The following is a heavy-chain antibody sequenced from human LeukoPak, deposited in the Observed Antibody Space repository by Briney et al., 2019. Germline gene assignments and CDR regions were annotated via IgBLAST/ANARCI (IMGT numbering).Heavy chain of an antibody. CDR3: ARAQGYQLLSALADYGMDV. CDR2: IYYSGST. Sequence: SETLSLTCTVSGGSIGSGGYYWSWIRQHPGKGLEWIGYIYYSGSTYYNPSLKSRVTISVDTSKNQFSLKLSSVTAADTAVYYCARAQGYQLLSALADYGMDVWGQGTTVTVSS. D-gene: IGHD2-2*01. J-gene: IGHJ6*02. V-gene: IGHV4-31*03. CDR1: GGSIGSGGYY.